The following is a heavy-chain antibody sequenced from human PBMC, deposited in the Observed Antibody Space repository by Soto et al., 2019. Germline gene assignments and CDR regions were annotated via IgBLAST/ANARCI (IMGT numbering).Heavy chain of an antibody. Sequence: PGGSLRLSCAASGFTFSSHAMDWVRQAPGKGLEWVSGISGSGGSTDYADSAKGRFTISRDNFKNTLYLQINSLRAEDTAVYYCAKDRSSGGWYYYYGMDVWGQGTTVTVSS. CDR1: GFTFSSHA. V-gene: IGHV3-23*01. D-gene: IGHD6-19*01. CDR3: AKDRSSGGWYYYYGMDV. CDR2: ISGSGGST. J-gene: IGHJ6*02.